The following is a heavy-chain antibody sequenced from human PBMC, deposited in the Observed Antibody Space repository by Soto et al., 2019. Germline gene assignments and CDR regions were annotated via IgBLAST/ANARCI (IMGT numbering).Heavy chain of an antibody. CDR3: AREKAVASKGWLDP. CDR1: GDSISSYF. CDR2: VHTSGST. Sequence: SETLSLTCTGSGDSISSYFCSWIRQPAGKGLEWIGRVHTSGSTTYNPSLKSRVTMSVDTSKSQFSLKLTSVTAADKAVYYCAREKAVASKGWLDPWGQGTLVTVSS. J-gene: IGHJ5*02. V-gene: IGHV4-4*07. D-gene: IGHD6-19*01.